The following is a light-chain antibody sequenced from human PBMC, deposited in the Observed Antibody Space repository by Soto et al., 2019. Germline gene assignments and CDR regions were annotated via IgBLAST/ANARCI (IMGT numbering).Light chain of an antibody. V-gene: IGKV3-20*01. Sequence: EIVLTQFPATLSLSPGERATLSCRASQSLHSNFLVWYQQKPGQAPRLLISSASRRATGIPDRFSGSGSGTAFSRTISRLDPEDFAVYYMHQSGSSPLTFGPGTKV. J-gene: IGKJ3*01. CDR1: QSLHSNF. CDR2: SAS. CDR3: HQSGSSPLT.